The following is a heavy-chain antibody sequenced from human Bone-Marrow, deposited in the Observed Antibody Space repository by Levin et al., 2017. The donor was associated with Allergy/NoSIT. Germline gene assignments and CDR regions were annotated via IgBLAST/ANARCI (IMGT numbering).Heavy chain of an antibody. CDR1: GFTFSDYS. CDR2: ISSDSSDL. CDR3: VRGIIGDVRVAHKEAFDV. J-gene: IGHJ3*01. Sequence: GGSLRLSCIVSGFTFSDYSIYWVRQAPGKGLEWISSISSDSSDLYYADSVKGRFTISRDNAKNSLNLQVSSLRAEDTAVYHCVRGIIGDVRVAHKEAFDVWGEGTMVTVSS. V-gene: IGHV3-21*01. D-gene: IGHD2/OR15-2a*01.